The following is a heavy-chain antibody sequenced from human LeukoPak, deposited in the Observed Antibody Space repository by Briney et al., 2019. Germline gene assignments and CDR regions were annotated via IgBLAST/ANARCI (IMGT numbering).Heavy chain of an antibody. J-gene: IGHJ4*02. Sequence: GGSLRLSCAASGFTFSSYAMSWVRQAPGKGLEWVSAISGSGGSTYYADSVKGRFTISRDNSKSTLYLQMNSLRAEDTAVYYCAEDFPYSSSTYDYWGQGTLVTVSS. CDR2: ISGSGGST. CDR1: GFTFSSYA. CDR3: AEDFPYSSSTYDY. V-gene: IGHV3-23*01. D-gene: IGHD6-6*01.